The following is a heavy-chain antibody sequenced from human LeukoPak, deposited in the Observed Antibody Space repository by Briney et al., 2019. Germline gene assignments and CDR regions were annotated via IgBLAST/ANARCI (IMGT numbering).Heavy chain of an antibody. Sequence: PSETLSLTCAVYGGSFSGYYWSWIRQPPGKGLEWIGEINHSGSTNYNPSLKSRVTISVDTSKNQFSLKLSSVTAADTAVYYCARNAGATVTTLFDLWGRGTLVTVSS. CDR3: ARNAGATVTTLFDL. CDR1: GGSFSGYY. D-gene: IGHD4-17*01. CDR2: INHSGST. V-gene: IGHV4-34*01. J-gene: IGHJ2*01.